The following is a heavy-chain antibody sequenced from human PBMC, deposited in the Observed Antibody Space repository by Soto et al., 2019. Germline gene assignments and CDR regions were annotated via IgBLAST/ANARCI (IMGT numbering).Heavy chain of an antibody. J-gene: IGHJ4*02. Sequence: SGPTLVNPTQTLTLTCTFSGFSLSTSGVGVGWIRQPPGKALEWLALIYWDDDKRYSPSLKSRLTITKDTSKNQVVLTMTNMDPVDTATYYCAHTTYYYDSSGYQSDNFDYWGQGTLVTVSS. V-gene: IGHV2-5*02. D-gene: IGHD3-22*01. CDR1: GFSLSTSGVG. CDR2: IYWDDDK. CDR3: AHTTYYYDSSGYQSDNFDY.